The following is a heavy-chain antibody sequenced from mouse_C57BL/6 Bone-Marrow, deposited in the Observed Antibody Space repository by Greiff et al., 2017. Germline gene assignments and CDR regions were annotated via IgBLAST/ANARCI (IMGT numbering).Heavy chain of an antibody. D-gene: IGHD1-1*01. CDR3: ARSGYYVYLDY. CDR1: GYSITSGYY. Sequence: EVQLQQSGPGLVKPSQSLSLTCSVTGYSITSGYYWNWIRQFPGNKLEWMGYISYDGSNNYNPSLKNRISITRDTSKNQFFLKLNSVTTEDTATYYCARSGYYVYLDYWGQGTTLTVSS. CDR2: ISYDGSN. V-gene: IGHV3-6*01. J-gene: IGHJ2*01.